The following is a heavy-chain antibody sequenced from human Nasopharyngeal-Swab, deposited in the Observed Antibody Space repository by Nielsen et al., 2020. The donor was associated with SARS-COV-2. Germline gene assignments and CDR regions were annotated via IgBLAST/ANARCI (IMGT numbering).Heavy chain of an antibody. D-gene: IGHD1-1*01. CDR2: IDWDDDK. CDR3: ARMPVQLERPGDYYYYGMDV. CDR1: GFSLSTRGMC. V-gene: IGHV2-70*01. Sequence: SGPTLVKPTQTLTLTCTFSGFSLSTRGMCVSWIRHPPGKALEWLALIDWDDDKYYSTALKTRLTISKDTSKNQVVLTMTNMDPVDTATYYCARMPVQLERPGDYYYYGMDVWGQGTTVTVSS. J-gene: IGHJ6*02.